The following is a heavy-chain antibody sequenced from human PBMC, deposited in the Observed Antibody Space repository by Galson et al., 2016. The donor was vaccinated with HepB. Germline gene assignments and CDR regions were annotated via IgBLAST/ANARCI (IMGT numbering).Heavy chain of an antibody. V-gene: IGHV4-59*11. Sequence: LSLTCTVSGDSISSHYWGWIRQPPGKGLEWIGYMHSSGGSNYNPSLNSRLTISLDTSKNQFSLKLTSVIAAGTAVYYCARVPVTGTYYTAASGVWGLGTVVTVSS. J-gene: IGHJ3*01. CDR2: MHSSGGS. CDR1: GDSISSHY. D-gene: IGHD1-26*01. CDR3: ARVPVTGTYYTAASGV.